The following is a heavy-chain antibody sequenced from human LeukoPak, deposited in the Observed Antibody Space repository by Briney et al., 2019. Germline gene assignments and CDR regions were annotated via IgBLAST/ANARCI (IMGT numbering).Heavy chain of an antibody. CDR2: VSHSETT. D-gene: IGHD3-10*01. J-gene: IGHJ3*01. CDR1: GASITATNW. Sequence: SETLSLTCDVSGASITATNWWTWVRLPPGKGLEWIGEVSHSETTNYSPSLRGRVRLSVDRATNQFSLRLTSVTAADTAVYYCAKESGRGTFDLWGQGTMVTVSS. V-gene: IGHV4-4*02. CDR3: AKESGRGTFDL.